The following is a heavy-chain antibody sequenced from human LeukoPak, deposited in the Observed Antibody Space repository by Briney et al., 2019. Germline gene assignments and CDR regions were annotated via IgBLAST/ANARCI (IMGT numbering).Heavy chain of an antibody. V-gene: IGHV1-18*01. D-gene: IGHD5-24*01. CDR2: ISAYNGNA. CDR1: GYTFTSYG. Sequence: ASVKVSCKASGYTFTSYGISWVRQAPGQGLEWMGWISAYNGNANYAQKLQGRVTMTTDTSTSTAYMELRSLRSDDTAVYYCARGDNTVEVATISSLGFDYWGQGTLVTVSS. CDR3: ARGDNTVEVATISSLGFDY. J-gene: IGHJ4*02.